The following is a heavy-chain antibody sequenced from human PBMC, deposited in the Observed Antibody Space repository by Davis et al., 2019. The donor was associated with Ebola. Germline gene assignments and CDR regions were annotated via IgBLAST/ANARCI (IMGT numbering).Heavy chain of an antibody. Sequence: GGSLRLSCAASGFTFSSYAMSWVRQAPGKGLEWVSAISGSGGSTYYADSVKGRFTTPRDNSKHTLYLQMNSLRAEDTAVYYCAKDGDYRPFDYWGQGTLVTVSS. CDR1: GFTFSSYA. D-gene: IGHD4-17*01. J-gene: IGHJ4*02. V-gene: IGHV3-23*01. CDR2: ISGSGGST. CDR3: AKDGDYRPFDY.